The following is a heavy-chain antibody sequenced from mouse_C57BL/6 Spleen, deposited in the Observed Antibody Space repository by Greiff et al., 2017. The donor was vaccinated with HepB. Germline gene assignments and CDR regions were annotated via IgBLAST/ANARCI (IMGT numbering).Heavy chain of an antibody. CDR2: IYPRSGNT. J-gene: IGHJ4*01. D-gene: IGHD1-1*01. CDR1: GYTFTSYG. V-gene: IGHV1-81*01. CDR3: AREVTVVATDYAMDY. Sequence: LQESGAELARPGASVKLSCKASGYTFTSYGISWVKQRTGQGLEWIGEIYPRSGNTYYNEKFKGKATLTADKSSSTAYMELRSLTSEDSAVYFCAREVTVVATDYAMDYWGQGTSVTVSS.